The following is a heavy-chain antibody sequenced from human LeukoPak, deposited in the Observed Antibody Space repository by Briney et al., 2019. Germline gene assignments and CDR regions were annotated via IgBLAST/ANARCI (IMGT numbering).Heavy chain of an antibody. J-gene: IGHJ6*03. D-gene: IGHD6-13*01. V-gene: IGHV3-30*18. Sequence: GGSLRLSCAASGFTFSNAWMSWVRQAPGKGLEWVTAISYDGSNKYYADSVKGRFTISRDNSKNTPYVQMNSLRAEDTAVYYCAKEGYSRGYYSYYYMDVWGKGTTVTVSS. CDR3: AKEGYSRGYYSYYYMDV. CDR2: ISYDGSNK. CDR1: GFTFSNAW.